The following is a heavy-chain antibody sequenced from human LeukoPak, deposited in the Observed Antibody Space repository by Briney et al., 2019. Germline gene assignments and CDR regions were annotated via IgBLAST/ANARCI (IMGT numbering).Heavy chain of an antibody. CDR1: GVSISSGGYF. D-gene: IGHD2-2*01. CDR2: FYVSGST. CDR3: AVGNCPTTSCYPGVAFDI. V-gene: IGHV4-61*02. Sequence: SETLSLTCTVSGVSISSGGYFWSWILQPAGKGLEWIGRFYVSGSTNYNPSLQSRVTISVDTSKNQFSLKLTSVTAADTAVYYCAVGNCPTTSCYPGVAFDIWGQGTMVTVSS. J-gene: IGHJ3*02.